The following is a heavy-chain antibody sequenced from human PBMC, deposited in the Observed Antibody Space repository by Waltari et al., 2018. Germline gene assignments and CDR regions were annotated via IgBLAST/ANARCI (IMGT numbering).Heavy chain of an antibody. CDR1: GFIFSSYG. J-gene: IGHJ4*02. CDR2: IRYDGSNK. CDR3: AKTVAGAFDY. V-gene: IGHV3-30*02. Sequence: QVQLVESGGGVVQPGGSLRLSCAASGFIFSSYGMHWVRQAPGKGLEWVAFIRYDGSNKYYADSVKGRFTISRDNSKNTLYLQMNSLRAEDTAVYYCAKTVAGAFDYWGQGTLVTVSS. D-gene: IGHD6-19*01.